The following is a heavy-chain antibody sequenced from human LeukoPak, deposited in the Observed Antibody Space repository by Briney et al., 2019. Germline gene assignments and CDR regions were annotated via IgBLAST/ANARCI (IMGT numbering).Heavy chain of an antibody. CDR2: ISYSGGT. V-gene: IGHV4-61*08. D-gene: IGHD2-8*01. J-gene: IGHJ5*02. Sequence: PSETLSLTCNVSGNSIGSVDYYWNWIRQPPGKGLEWVGHISYSGGTKYNPSLQSRVTISIDTSKNQFSLNLSSVTAADTAVYYCARRVIMSAAGVPDTWLDPWGQGILVTVSS. CDR3: ARRVIMSAAGVPDTWLDP. CDR1: GNSIGSVDYY.